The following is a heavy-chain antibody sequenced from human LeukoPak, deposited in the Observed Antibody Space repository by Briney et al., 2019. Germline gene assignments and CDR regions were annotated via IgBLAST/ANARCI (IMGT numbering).Heavy chain of an antibody. J-gene: IGHJ4*02. D-gene: IGHD3-10*01. CDR3: ARDNHRGYYGSGSYYDHFDY. Sequence: GGSLRLSCAASGFTFSSYSMNWVRQAPGKGLEWVSSISSSSSYIYYADSVKGRFTISRDNAKNSLYLQMNSLRAEDTAVYYCARDNHRGYYGSGSYYDHFDYWGQGTLVTVSS. CDR2: ISSSSSYI. CDR1: GFTFSSYS. V-gene: IGHV3-21*01.